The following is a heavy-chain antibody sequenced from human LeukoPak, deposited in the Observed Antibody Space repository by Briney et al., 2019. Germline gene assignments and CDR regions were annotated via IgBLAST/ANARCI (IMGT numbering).Heavy chain of an antibody. CDR1: GGSISSGGYY. V-gene: IGHV4-31*03. Sequence: PSQTLSLTCTVSGGSISSGGYYWSWLRQHPGKGLEWIGYIYYSGSTYYNPSLKSRVTISVDTSKNQFSLKLSSVTAADTAVYYCARSRITIFGVASYYFDYWGQGTLVTVSS. CDR3: ARSRITIFGVASYYFDY. D-gene: IGHD3-3*01. CDR2: IYYSGST. J-gene: IGHJ4*02.